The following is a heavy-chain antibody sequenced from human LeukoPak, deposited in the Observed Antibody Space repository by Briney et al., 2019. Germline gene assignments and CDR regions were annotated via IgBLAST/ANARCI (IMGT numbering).Heavy chain of an antibody. CDR2: IKQDGSEK. J-gene: IGHJ6*03. CDR3: ARDLQYASDYMDV. Sequence: GGSLRLSCAASGFTFSSYWMSWVRQAPGKGLEWVANIKQDGSEKYYVDSVKGRFTISRGNAKNSLYLQMNSLRAEDTAVYYCARDLQYASDYMDVWGKGTTVTVSS. V-gene: IGHV3-7*01. D-gene: IGHD2-2*01. CDR1: GFTFSSYW.